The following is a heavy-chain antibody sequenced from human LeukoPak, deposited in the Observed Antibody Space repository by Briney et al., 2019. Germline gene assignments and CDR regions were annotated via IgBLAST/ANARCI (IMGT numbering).Heavy chain of an antibody. CDR3: AGGGSIEVAGY. Sequence: GGSLRLSCAASGFSLSRYWMHWVRQTPGKGLMWVSRINNEGSITHYAEAVKGRFTISRDNAKNTLYLQRNRLRVEDTAVYYCAGGGSIEVAGYWGQGTLVTVSS. D-gene: IGHD6-19*01. V-gene: IGHV3-74*01. CDR1: GFSLSRYW. J-gene: IGHJ4*02. CDR2: INNEGSIT.